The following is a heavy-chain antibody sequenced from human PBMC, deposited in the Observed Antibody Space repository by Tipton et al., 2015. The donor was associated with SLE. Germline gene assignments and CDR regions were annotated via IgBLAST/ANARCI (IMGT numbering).Heavy chain of an antibody. CDR2: IYYSGST. CDR1: GGSISSHY. V-gene: IGHV4-59*11. J-gene: IGHJ5*02. D-gene: IGHD6-13*01. Sequence: TLSLTCAVSGGSISSHYWSWIRQPPGKGLEWIGYIYYSGSTNYNPSLKSRVTISVDTSKNQFSLKLSSVTAADTAVYYCARDRNGYSRGFDPWGQGTLVTVSS. CDR3: ARDRNGYSRGFDP.